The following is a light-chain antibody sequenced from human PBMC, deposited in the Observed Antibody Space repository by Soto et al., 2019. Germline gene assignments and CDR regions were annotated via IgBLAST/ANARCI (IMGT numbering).Light chain of an antibody. CDR1: QSISSY. CDR3: QQRTNWPVT. CDR2: DAS. V-gene: IGKV3-11*01. Sequence: EIVLTKSPATLSSSPGERATLSCRASQSISSYLAWYQQKPCHTPRLLIYDASNRATGIPARFSGSGSGTDFTRTISSLVPEDFAVYYCQQRTNWPVTFVPGTTVDVK. J-gene: IGKJ3*01.